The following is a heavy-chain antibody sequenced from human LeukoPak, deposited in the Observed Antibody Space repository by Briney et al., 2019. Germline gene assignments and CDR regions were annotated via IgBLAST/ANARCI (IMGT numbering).Heavy chain of an antibody. CDR1: GYTFTSYG. D-gene: IGHD6-13*01. CDR3: ARAAGYSSSWYHGGNGPNYYYYYGMDV. V-gene: IGHV1-18*01. CDR2: ISAYNGNT. Sequence: ASVKVSCKASGYTFTSYGISWVRQAPGQGLEWMGWISAYNGNTNYAQKLQGRVTMTTDTSTSTAYMELRSLRSDDTAVYYCARAAGYSSSWYHGGNGPNYYYYYGMDVRGQGTTVTVSS. J-gene: IGHJ6*02.